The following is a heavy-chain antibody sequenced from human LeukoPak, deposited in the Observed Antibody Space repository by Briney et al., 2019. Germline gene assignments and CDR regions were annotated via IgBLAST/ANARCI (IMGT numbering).Heavy chain of an antibody. Sequence: SETLSLTCTVSGGSISSGGYYWSWIRQHPGDGLEWIGYIYYSGSTYYNPSLKSRVTISIDASKNQFSLKLSSVTAADTAVYYCARAGGFFSPFGYWGQGTLVTVSS. J-gene: IGHJ4*02. CDR3: ARAGGFFSPFGY. CDR1: GGSISSGGYY. CDR2: IYYSGST. V-gene: IGHV4-31*03. D-gene: IGHD3-16*01.